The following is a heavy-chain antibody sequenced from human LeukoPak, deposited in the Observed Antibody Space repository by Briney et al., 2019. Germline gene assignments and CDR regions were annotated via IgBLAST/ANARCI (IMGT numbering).Heavy chain of an antibody. J-gene: IGHJ3*02. Sequence: GGSLRLSCAASGFTFNNYPMHWVRQAPGKGLEWEADISYDGSNKYYADSVKGRFTISRDNAKNTLYLQMNSLRAEDTAVYYCARDRIEMATMDAFDIWGQGTMVTVSS. CDR1: GFTFNNYP. CDR3: ARDRIEMATMDAFDI. CDR2: ISYDGSNK. V-gene: IGHV3-30-3*01. D-gene: IGHD5-24*01.